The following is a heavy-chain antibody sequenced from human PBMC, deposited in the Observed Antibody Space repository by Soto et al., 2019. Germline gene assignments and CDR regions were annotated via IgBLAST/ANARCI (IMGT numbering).Heavy chain of an antibody. D-gene: IGHD1-1*01. J-gene: IGHJ4*02. Sequence: SETLSLTCAVYGGSFSGYYWGWIRQSPDKGLEWIGYIYNSGRYNYNPSLESRLTISIDTSKNQFSLRLASVTAADTAVYYCARTLPNRQLFDSWSQGTLVTVSS. CDR2: IYNSGRY. V-gene: IGHV4-59*01. CDR3: ARTLPNRQLFDS. CDR1: GGSFSGYY.